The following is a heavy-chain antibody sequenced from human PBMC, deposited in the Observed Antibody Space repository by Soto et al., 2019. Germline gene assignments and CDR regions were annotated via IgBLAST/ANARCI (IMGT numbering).Heavy chain of an antibody. Sequence: QVQLQESGPGLVKPSQTLSLTCTVSGGSISSGGYYWSWIRQHPGKGLEWIGYIYYSGSTYYNPSLKSRVTISVDTSKKQFYLKLSSVTDADTAVYYCARVDSSGYSDYWGQGTLVTVSS. V-gene: IGHV4-31*03. CDR2: IYYSGST. J-gene: IGHJ4*02. CDR3: ARVDSSGYSDY. CDR1: GGSISSGGYY. D-gene: IGHD3-22*01.